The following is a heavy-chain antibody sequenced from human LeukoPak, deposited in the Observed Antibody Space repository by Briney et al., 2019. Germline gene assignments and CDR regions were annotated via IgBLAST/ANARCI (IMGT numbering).Heavy chain of an antibody. J-gene: IGHJ4*02. CDR2: ISYDGSNK. D-gene: IGHD6-19*01. V-gene: IGHV3-30*18. CDR3: AKDRYSSGWGPIDY. Sequence: PGGSPRLSCAASGFTFSSYGMHWVRQAPGKGLEWVAVISYDGSNKYYADSVKGRFTISRDNSKNTLYLQMNSLRAEDTAVYYCAKDRYSSGWGPIDYWGQGTLVTVSS. CDR1: GFTFSSYG.